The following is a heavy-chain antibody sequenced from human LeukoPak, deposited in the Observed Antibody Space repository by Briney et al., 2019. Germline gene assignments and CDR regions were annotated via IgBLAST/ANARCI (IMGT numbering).Heavy chain of an antibody. Sequence: SETLSLTCTVSGGSISSYYWSWIRQPPGKGLEWIGYIYYSGSTNYNPSLKSRVTISVDTSKNQFSLKLSSVTAADTAVYYCARHGEWELLRRSDYFDYWGQGTLVTVSS. CDR1: GGSISSYY. D-gene: IGHD1-26*01. CDR3: ARHGEWELLRRSDYFDY. V-gene: IGHV4-59*08. J-gene: IGHJ4*02. CDR2: IYYSGST.